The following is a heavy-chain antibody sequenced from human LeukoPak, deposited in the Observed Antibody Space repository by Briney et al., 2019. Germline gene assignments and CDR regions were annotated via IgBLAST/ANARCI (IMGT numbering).Heavy chain of an antibody. V-gene: IGHV4-59*01. Sequence: SDTLSLTCTVSGDSITAYYWSWIRQPPGKGLEWIGYIYYTVGTNYNASLKNRVTISLDTSKNQLSLRLSSVTTADTAVYYCARDGSTTGWYSGDYWGQGILVTVS. CDR1: GDSITAYY. J-gene: IGHJ4*02. CDR2: IYYTVGT. D-gene: IGHD6-19*01. CDR3: ARDGSTTGWYSGDY.